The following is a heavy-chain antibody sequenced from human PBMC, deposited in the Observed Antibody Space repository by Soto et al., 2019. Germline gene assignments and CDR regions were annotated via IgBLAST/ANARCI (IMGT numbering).Heavy chain of an antibody. V-gene: IGHV5-51*01. Sequence: GESLKISCKGSGYSFPTYWLAWVRQTPGRGLEYMGIIYPGDSDSRYSPAFQGQVTISADKSINTAYLQWTSLKASDTAIYYCARSRVSTPRLEDPFDIWGHGTMVTVSS. J-gene: IGHJ3*02. CDR3: ARSRVSTPRLEDPFDI. CDR1: GYSFPTYW. D-gene: IGHD5-12*01. CDR2: IYPGDSDS.